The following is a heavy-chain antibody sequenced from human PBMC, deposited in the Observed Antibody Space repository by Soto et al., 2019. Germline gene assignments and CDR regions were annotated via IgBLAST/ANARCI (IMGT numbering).Heavy chain of an antibody. Sequence: GTPRLSCAVHGVSLDRDWMTWVRQGPGRGLEWVATIAHDGSEKFYVDSVKGRFTISRDNTKNSLYLQMNSLRAEDTDLYECARQSKANFEDFD. D-gene: IGHD7-27*01. CDR3: ARQSKANFEDFD. J-gene: IGHJ4*01. CDR2: IAHDGSEK. CDR1: GVSLDRDW. V-gene: IGHV3-7*03.